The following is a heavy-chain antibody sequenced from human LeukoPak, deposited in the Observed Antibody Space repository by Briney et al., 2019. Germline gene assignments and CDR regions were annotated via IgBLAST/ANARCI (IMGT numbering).Heavy chain of an antibody. CDR1: GGSISSYY. CDR3: ARHLSHGYSDAFNI. Sequence: PSETLSLTCTVSGGSISSYYWSWIRQPPGKGLEWIGYIYYSGSTNYNPSLKSRVTISVDTSKNQFSLKLSSVTAADTAVYYCARHLSHGYSDAFNIWGQGTMVTVSS. D-gene: IGHD5-18*01. CDR2: IYYSGST. J-gene: IGHJ3*02. V-gene: IGHV4-59*08.